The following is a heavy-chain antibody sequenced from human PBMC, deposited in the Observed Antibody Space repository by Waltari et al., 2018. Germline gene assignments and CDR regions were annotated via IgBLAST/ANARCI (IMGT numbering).Heavy chain of an antibody. CDR2: YYYSANT. V-gene: IGHV4-39*07. CDR3: ARDFTVRYFDWLSQGDLYYFDN. D-gene: IGHD3-9*01. Sequence: QLQESGPGLMKTSETLSLTCTVSGDSISSSNYYWGWIRQPPGKGLEWIGSYYYSANTYFNPSLNSLATVAVDTSKNQFSLNLISVTAADTAVYFCARDFTVRYFDWLSQGDLYYFDNWGQGTLVTVSP. J-gene: IGHJ4*02. CDR1: GDSISSSNYY.